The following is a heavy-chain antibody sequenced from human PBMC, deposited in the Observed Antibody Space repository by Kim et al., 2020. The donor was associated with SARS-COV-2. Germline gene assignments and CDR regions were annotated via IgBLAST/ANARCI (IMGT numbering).Heavy chain of an antibody. CDR2: ISSSSSYI. V-gene: IGHV3-21*01. CDR3: ARAGVVVPAAMMYYYGMDV. CDR1: GFTFSSYS. D-gene: IGHD2-2*01. J-gene: IGHJ6*02. Sequence: GGSLRLSCAASGFTFSSYSMNWVRQAPGKGLEWVSSISSSSSYIYYADSVKGRFTISRDNAKNSLYLQMNSLRAEDTAVYYCARAGVVVPAAMMYYYGMDVWGQGTTVTVSS.